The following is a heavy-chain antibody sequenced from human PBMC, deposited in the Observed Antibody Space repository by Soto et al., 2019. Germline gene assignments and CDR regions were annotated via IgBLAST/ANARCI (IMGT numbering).Heavy chain of an antibody. J-gene: IGHJ3*02. V-gene: IGHV5-51*01. Sequence: PGESLKISGKGSRYSFTSYGIVGVRQIPGEGLERMGFISPSDSDTRYSPSFQGQDPISADKPISTASQQWSSLKASDTAMYYCARQGVVVTADAFDICGQGTMVTVSS. CDR3: ARQGVVVTADAFDI. CDR2: ISPSDSDT. CDR1: RYSFTSYG. D-gene: IGHD2-21*02.